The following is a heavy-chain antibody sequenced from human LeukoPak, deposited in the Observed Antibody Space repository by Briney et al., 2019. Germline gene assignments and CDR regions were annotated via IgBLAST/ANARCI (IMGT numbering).Heavy chain of an antibody. CDR3: ARASRYYDSSGYYYFDY. V-gene: IGHV3-11*01. D-gene: IGHD3-22*01. Sequence: RPGGSLRLSCAASGFTFSDYYMSWIRQAPGKGLEWVSYISSSGSTIYYADSVKGRLTISRDNAKNSLYLQMNSLRAEDTAVYYCARASRYYDSSGYYYFDYWGQGTLVTVSS. J-gene: IGHJ4*02. CDR2: ISSSGSTI. CDR1: GFTFSDYY.